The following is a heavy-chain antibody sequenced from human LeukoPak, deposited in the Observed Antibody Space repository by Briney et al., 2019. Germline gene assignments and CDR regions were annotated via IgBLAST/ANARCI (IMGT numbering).Heavy chain of an antibody. D-gene: IGHD6-13*01. CDR2: ISAYNGNT. CDR1: GYTFTSYG. Sequence: GASVKVPCKASGYTFTSYGISWVRQAPGQGLEWMGWISAYNGNTNYAQKLQGRVTMTTDTSTSTAYMELGSLRSDDTAVYYCARVMYSSSWYDPYYYYYMDVWGKGTTVTVSS. V-gene: IGHV1-18*01. CDR3: ARVMYSSSWYDPYYYYYMDV. J-gene: IGHJ6*03.